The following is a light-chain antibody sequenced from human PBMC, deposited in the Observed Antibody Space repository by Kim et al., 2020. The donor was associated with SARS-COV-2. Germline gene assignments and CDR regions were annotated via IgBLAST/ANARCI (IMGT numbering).Light chain of an antibody. CDR1: NIGSKS. V-gene: IGLV3-21*04. J-gene: IGLJ3*02. Sequence: AHGKTALFNGGGNNIGSKSLHWYQQKPGQAPVLVIYYDGDRASGIPEIFVVANSGNTATLTISGVEGGDEADYYCQVWDSSSDHPVFGGGTQLTVL. CDR2: YDG. CDR3: QVWDSSSDHPV.